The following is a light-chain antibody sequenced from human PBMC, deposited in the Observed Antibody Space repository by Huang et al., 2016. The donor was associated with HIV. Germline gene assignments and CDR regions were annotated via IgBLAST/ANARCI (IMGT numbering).Light chain of an antibody. CDR2: WAS. V-gene: IGKV4-1*01. CDR1: QNILYSSNNKKY. J-gene: IGKJ1*01. Sequence: DIVMTQSPDSLAVSLGERAAINCKSSQNILYSSNNKKYLAWYQQKPGQPPKLLIYWASTRESGVPDRFSGSGSETDFTLTISSLQAEDVAVYYCQQYYSIPLTFGQGTKVEIK. CDR3: QQYYSIPLT.